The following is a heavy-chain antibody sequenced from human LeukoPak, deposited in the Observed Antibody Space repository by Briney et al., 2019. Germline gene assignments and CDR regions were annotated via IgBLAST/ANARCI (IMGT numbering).Heavy chain of an antibody. V-gene: IGHV3-48*04. Sequence: QAGGSLRLSCAASGFTFSSYSMNWVRQAPGKGLEWVSYISSSSSTIYYADSVKGRFTISRDNAKNSLYPQMNSLRAEDTAVYYCARLQEPYDRSIAAAPSSYYYYYGMDVWGQGTTVTVSS. CDR3: ARLQEPYDRSIAAAPSSYYYYYGMDV. CDR2: ISSSSSTI. J-gene: IGHJ6*02. D-gene: IGHD6-13*01. CDR1: GFTFSSYS.